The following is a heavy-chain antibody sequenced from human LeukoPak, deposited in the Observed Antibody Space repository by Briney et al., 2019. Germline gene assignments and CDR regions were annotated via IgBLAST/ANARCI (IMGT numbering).Heavy chain of an antibody. CDR1: GGSFSGYY. CDR2: INHSGST. Sequence: PSETLSLTCAVYGGSFSGYYWSWIRQPPGKGLEWIGEINHSGSTNYNPSLKSRVTISVDTSKNHFSLKLSSVTAADTAVYYCARGRYFDWLLYSWFDPWGQGTLVTVSS. CDR3: ARGRYFDWLLYSWFDP. J-gene: IGHJ5*02. V-gene: IGHV4-34*01. D-gene: IGHD3-9*01.